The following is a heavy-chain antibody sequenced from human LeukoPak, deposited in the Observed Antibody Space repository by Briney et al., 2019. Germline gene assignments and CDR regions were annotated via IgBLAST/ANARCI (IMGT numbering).Heavy chain of an antibody. CDR1: GFTFSTYV. J-gene: IGHJ4*02. V-gene: IGHV3-23*01. CDR2: ISGSGGST. Sequence: GGSLRLSCAASGFTFSTYVMSWVRQAPGKGLEWVSAISGSGGSTYYADSVKGRFTISRDNSKNTQYLQMNSLGADDTAVYYCAKGNWRYFDYWGQGTLVTVSS. D-gene: IGHD1-1*01. CDR3: AKGNWRYFDY.